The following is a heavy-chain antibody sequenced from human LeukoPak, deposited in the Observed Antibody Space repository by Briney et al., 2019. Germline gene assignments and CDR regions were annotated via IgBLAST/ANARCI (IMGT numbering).Heavy chain of an antibody. D-gene: IGHD1-1*01. Sequence: GGSLRLSCAASGFTFSSYSMNWVRQAPGKGLEWVSAISGSGGSTYYADSVKGRFTISRDNSKNTLYLQMNSLRAEDTAVYYCAKKPFPPTEIQTNFDYWGQGTLVTVSS. CDR3: AKKPFPPTEIQTNFDY. V-gene: IGHV3-23*01. CDR2: ISGSGGST. J-gene: IGHJ4*02. CDR1: GFTFSSYS.